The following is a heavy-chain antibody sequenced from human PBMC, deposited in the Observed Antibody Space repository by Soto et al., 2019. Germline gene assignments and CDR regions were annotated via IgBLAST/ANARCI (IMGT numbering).Heavy chain of an antibody. CDR3: ATYLRSDCSSTSCYYDAFDI. Sequence: VKVSCKVSGYTLTELSMHWVRQAPGKGLAWMGGFDPEDGETIYAQKFQGRVTMTEDTSTDTAYMELSSLRSEDTAVYYCATYLRSDCSSTSCYYDAFDIWGQGTMVTVSS. D-gene: IGHD2-2*01. V-gene: IGHV1-24*01. CDR1: GYTLTELS. J-gene: IGHJ3*02. CDR2: FDPEDGET.